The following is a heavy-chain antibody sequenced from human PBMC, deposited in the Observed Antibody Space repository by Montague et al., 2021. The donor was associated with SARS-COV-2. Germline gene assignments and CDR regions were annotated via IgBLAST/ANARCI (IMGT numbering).Heavy chain of an antibody. D-gene: IGHD5-18*01. Sequence: SLRLSCAASGFTFSSYSMNWVRQAPGKGLEWVSSISTSSSYICYADSVKGRFTISRDNAKNSLYLQMNSLRDEDTAVYYCANLYSYGSWGQGTLVTVSS. J-gene: IGHJ4*02. V-gene: IGHV3-21*01. CDR1: GFTFSSYS. CDR3: ANLYSYGS. CDR2: ISTSSSYI.